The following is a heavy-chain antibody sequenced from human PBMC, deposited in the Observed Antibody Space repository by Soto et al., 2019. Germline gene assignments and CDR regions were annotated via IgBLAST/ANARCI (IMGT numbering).Heavy chain of an antibody. CDR1: GFSVSGSY. CDR3: ARGWGRGWLEFFDS. CDR2: IYRGGGT. Sequence: EVQLVESGGGLIQPGGSLRLSCAASGFSVSGSYMGWVRQAPGKGLEWVSVIYRGGGTYYVDSVKGRFTISRDNSENTLYLQMNSLRADDTAVYYCARGWGRGWLEFFDSWGQGALVTVSS. D-gene: IGHD6-19*01. J-gene: IGHJ4*02. V-gene: IGHV3-53*01.